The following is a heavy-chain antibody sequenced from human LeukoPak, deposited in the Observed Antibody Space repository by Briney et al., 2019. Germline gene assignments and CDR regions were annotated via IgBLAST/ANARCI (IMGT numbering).Heavy chain of an antibody. CDR2: ISYDGSNK. D-gene: IGHD4-11*01. CDR1: GLTFSSYG. Sequence: PGRSLRLSCAASGLTFSSYGMHWVRQAPGKGLEWVAVISYDGSNKYYADSVKGRFTISRDNSKNTLYLQMNSLRAEDTAVYYCAKVTTLYYYYGMDVWGQGTTVTVSS. J-gene: IGHJ6*02. V-gene: IGHV3-30*18. CDR3: AKVTTLYYYYGMDV.